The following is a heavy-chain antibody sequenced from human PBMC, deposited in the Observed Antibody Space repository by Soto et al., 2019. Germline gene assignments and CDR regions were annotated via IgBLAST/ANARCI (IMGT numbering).Heavy chain of an antibody. CDR2: IIPIFGTA. Sequence: SVKVSCKASGGTFSSYAISWVRQAPGQGLEWMGGIIPIFGTANYAQKFQGRVTITADESTSTAYMELSSLRSEDTAVYYCARGLYSGYDSYYFDYWGQGTLVTVSS. V-gene: IGHV1-69*13. J-gene: IGHJ4*02. D-gene: IGHD5-12*01. CDR1: GGTFSSYA. CDR3: ARGLYSGYDSYYFDY.